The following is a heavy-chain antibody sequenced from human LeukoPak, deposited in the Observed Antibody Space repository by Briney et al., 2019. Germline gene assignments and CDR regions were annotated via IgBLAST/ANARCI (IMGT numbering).Heavy chain of an antibody. CDR2: INPHSGGT. J-gene: IGHJ4*02. V-gene: IGHV1-2*02. CDR1: GYTFIGYY. CDR3: AREWVIGDGYNFFDY. Sequence: ASVKVSCKASGYTFIGYYMHWVRQAPGQGLEWMGWINPHSGGTNSEQNFQGRVTMSRDTSISTVYMELSRLRSDDTALYYCAREWVIGDGYNFFDYWGQGTLVTVSS. D-gene: IGHD5-24*01.